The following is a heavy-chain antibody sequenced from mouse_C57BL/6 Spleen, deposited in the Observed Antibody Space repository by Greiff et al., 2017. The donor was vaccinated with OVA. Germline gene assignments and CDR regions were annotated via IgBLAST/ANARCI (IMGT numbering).Heavy chain of an antibody. V-gene: IGHV8-8*01. J-gene: IGHJ1*03. D-gene: IGHD2-5*01. CDR1: GFSLSTFGMG. CDR3: ALILYYSNYPHWYFDV. Sequence: QVTLKECGPGILQPSQTLSLTCSSSGFSLSTFGMGVGWIRQPPGKGLEWLVHIWWDDDKYYNPALKSRLTNSKDTSKNQVFHKIANVDTADTATYYCALILYYSNYPHWYFDVWGTGTTVTVSS. CDR2: IWWDDDK.